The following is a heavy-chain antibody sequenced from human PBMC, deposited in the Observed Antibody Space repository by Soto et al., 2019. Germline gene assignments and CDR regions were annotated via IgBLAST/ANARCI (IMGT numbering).Heavy chain of an antibody. CDR1: GGSINSNNYY. CDR2: IYYDGST. V-gene: IGHV4-39*01. D-gene: IGHD2-15*01. J-gene: IGHJ4*02. CDR3: AKVVVAATRHTDFDS. Sequence: SETLSLTCTVSGGSINSNNYYWAWIRQPPGKGLAWIASIYYDGSTYYNPSPKSRVTISIDTSKNQFSLRLRSVTAADTAIYYCAKVVVAATRHTDFDSWGQGTLVTVSS.